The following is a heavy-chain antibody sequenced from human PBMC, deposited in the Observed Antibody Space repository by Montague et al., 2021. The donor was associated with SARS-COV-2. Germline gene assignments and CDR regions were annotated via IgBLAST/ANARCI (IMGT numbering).Heavy chain of an antibody. CDR3: AREYDILTGYYFDY. D-gene: IGHD3-9*01. CDR1: GFTFSSYG. J-gene: IGHJ4*02. V-gene: IGHV3-33*01. Sequence: SLRLSCAASGFTFSSYGMHWVRQAPGKGLEWVAVIWYDGSNKYYADSVKGRFTISRDNSKNTLYLQMNSLRAEDTACYYCAREYDILTGYYFDYWGQGTLVTVSS. CDR2: IWYDGSNK.